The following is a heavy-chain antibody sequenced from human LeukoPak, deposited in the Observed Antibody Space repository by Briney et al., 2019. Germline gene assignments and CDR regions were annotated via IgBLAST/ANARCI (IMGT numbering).Heavy chain of an antibody. J-gene: IGHJ4*02. Sequence: RGSLRLSCEASGFTFSSYEMNWVRQAPGKGLEWVSYISTTGTTIYYSDSVRGRFTISRDNARNSLFLQMSSLRAEDTAVYYCARGRRDGYNYWGQGTLVTVSS. CDR2: ISTTGTTI. CDR1: GFTFSSYE. CDR3: ARGRRDGYNY. V-gene: IGHV3-48*03. D-gene: IGHD5-24*01.